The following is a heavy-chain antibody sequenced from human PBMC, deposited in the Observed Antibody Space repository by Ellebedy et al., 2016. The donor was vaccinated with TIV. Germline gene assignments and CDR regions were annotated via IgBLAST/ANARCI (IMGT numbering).Heavy chain of an antibody. CDR1: GFPFRTYS. CDR3: ARELIRLGFPAAYGMDV. CDR2: ISTRSSYI. D-gene: IGHD3-10*01. J-gene: IGHJ6*02. V-gene: IGHV3-21*01. Sequence: GESLKISCAASGFPFRTYSMNWVRQAPGRGLEWVSDISTRSSYISYAPSVKVRFTTSRDNANNSLYLQMDSLGAEDTAVYFCARELIRLGFPAAYGMDVWGQGTTVIVSS.